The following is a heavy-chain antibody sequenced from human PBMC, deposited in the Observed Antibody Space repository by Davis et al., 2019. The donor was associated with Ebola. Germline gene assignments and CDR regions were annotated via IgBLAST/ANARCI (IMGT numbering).Heavy chain of an antibody. CDR2: ISAYNGNT. J-gene: IGHJ3*02. Sequence: SVKVSCKASGYTFKHSAISWVRQAPGQGLECMGWISAYNGNTAYAQILQGRVTVTRDTSTTTVYMDLSSLRSEDTALYYCTTPGGQDSGYDVFDIWGQGTMVTVSS. CDR1: GYTFKHSA. D-gene: IGHD5-12*01. V-gene: IGHV1-18*01. CDR3: TTPGGQDSGYDVFDI.